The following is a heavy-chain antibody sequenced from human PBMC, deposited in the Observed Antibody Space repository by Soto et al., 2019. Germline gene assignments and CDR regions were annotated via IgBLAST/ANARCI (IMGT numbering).Heavy chain of an antibody. Sequence: QVQLVESGGGVVQPGRSLRLSCGASGVKFSTYGMHWVRQAPGKGLGWVAVISYDGNNKDYADCVKGRFTISKDNSKNTSYLQMNSLRGEVTAVYYCAKGLVGYVFGVQDYYRGMDVWGQWTTVAVSS. CDR1: GVKFSTYG. V-gene: IGHV3-30*18. D-gene: IGHD1-26*01. J-gene: IGHJ6*02. CDR3: AKGLVGYVFGVQDYYRGMDV. CDR2: ISYDGNNK.